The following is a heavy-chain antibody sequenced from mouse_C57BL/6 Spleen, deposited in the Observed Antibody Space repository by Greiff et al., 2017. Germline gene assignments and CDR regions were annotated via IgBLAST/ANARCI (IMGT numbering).Heavy chain of an antibody. Sequence: QVQLQQPGAELVMPGASVKLSCKASGYTFTSYWMHWVKQRPGQGLEWIGEIDPSDSYTNYNQKFKGKSTLTVDKSSSTAYMQLSSLTSEDSAVYYCARTFGFITTVVATGYFDYWGQGTTLTVSS. CDR3: ARTFGFITTVVATGYFDY. CDR2: IDPSDSYT. J-gene: IGHJ2*01. D-gene: IGHD1-1*01. V-gene: IGHV1-69*01. CDR1: GYTFTSYW.